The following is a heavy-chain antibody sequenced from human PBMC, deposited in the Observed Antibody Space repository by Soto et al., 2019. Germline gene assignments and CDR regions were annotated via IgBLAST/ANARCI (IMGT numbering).Heavy chain of an antibody. D-gene: IGHD4-17*01. CDR3: ARRTGLRYYYGMDV. CDR1: GGSFSGYY. V-gene: IGHV4-34*01. CDR2: INHSGST. Sequence: SETLSLTCAVYGGSFSGYYWSWIRQPPGKGLEWIGEINHSGSTNYNPSLKSRVTISVDTSKNQFSLKLSSVTAADTAVYYCARRTGLRYYYGMDVWGQGTTVTVSS. J-gene: IGHJ6*02.